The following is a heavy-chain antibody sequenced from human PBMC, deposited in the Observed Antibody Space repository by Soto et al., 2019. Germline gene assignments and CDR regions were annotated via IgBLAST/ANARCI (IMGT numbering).Heavy chain of an antibody. V-gene: IGHV3-15*01. CDR2: IKSKSDGGTT. CDR3: TTDLWRIAVVVGSTGYFNP. D-gene: IGHD2-15*01. CDR1: GFTFSDAW. J-gene: IGHJ5*02. Sequence: GGSLRLSCAASGFTFSDAWMSWVRQAPGKGLDWVGRIKSKSDGGTTEYAAPVRGRFTISRDDSKNTLYLQMNGLKTEDTAVYYCTTDLWRIAVVVGSTGYFNPWGQGTPVTVSS.